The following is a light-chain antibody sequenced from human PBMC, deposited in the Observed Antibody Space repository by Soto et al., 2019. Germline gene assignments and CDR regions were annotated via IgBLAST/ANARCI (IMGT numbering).Light chain of an antibody. J-gene: IGLJ2*01. CDR1: SSDVGGYNY. CDR2: EVS. CDR3: SSYTSSGTLV. Sequence: QSALTQPASVSGSPGQSIPISCTGTSSDVGGYNYVSWYQQYPGKAPKLMLYEVSNRPSGVSNRFSGSKSGNTASLTISGLQAEDEADYYSSSYTSSGTLVFGGGTKLTVL. V-gene: IGLV2-14*01.